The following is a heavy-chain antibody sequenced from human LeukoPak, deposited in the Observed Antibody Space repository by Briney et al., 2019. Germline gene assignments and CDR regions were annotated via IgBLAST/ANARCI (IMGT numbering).Heavy chain of an antibody. CDR3: ARETTVTTRQGHYYYGMDV. J-gene: IGHJ6*02. D-gene: IGHD4-17*01. CDR1: GGSISSYY. V-gene: IGHV4-59*01. Sequence: SETLSLTCTVSGGSISSYYWSWIRQPPGKELEWIGYIYYSGSTNYNPSLKSRVTISVDTSKNQFSLKLSSVTAADTAVYYCARETTVTTRQGHYYYGMDVWGQGTTVTVSS. CDR2: IYYSGST.